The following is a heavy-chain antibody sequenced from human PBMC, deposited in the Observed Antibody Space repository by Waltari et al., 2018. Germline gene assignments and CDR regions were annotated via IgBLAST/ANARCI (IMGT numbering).Heavy chain of an antibody. CDR2: IRCSGGST. CDR1: GFTFRSTA. J-gene: IGHJ4*02. Sequence: EVQLVESGGGLVQPGGYLRLSCAASGFTFRSTARSWVRQAPVKVLEWSSAIRCSGGSTYYADSVKGRFTISRDNSKNTLYLQMNSLRAEDTAVYYCAIGPHWGQGTLVTVSS. V-gene: IGHV3-23*04. CDR3: AIGPH.